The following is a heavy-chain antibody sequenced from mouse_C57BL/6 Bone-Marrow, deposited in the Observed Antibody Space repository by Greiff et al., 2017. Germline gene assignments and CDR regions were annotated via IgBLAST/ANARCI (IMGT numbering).Heavy chain of an antibody. CDR1: GFTFSDYG. CDR3: ARMGPLLLLFDY. Sequence: EVQVVESGGGLVKPGGSLKLSCAASGFTFSDYGMHWVRQAPEKGLEWVAYISSCSSTIYYADTVKGRFTISRDNAKNTLFLQLTSLRSEDTAMYYCARMGPLLLLFDYWGQGTTLTVSS. V-gene: IGHV5-17*01. D-gene: IGHD1-1*02. J-gene: IGHJ2*01. CDR2: ISSCSSTI.